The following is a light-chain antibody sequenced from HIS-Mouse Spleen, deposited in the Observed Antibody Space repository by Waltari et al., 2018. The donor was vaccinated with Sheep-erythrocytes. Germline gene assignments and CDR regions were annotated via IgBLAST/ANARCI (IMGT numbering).Light chain of an antibody. V-gene: IGLV2-11*01. CDR2: DVS. J-gene: IGLJ1*01. Sequence: QSALTQPRPLSGSPGRSVPISCPGTSSDVVGYNYAPWYQQHPGKPPKPMIYDVSKRPSGVPDRFSGSKSGNTASLTISGLQAEDEADYYCCSYAGSYNHVFATGTKVTVL. CDR3: CSYAGSYNHV. CDR1: SSDVVGYNY.